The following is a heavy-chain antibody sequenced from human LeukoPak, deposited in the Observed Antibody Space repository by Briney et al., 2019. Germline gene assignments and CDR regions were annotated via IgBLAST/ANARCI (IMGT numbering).Heavy chain of an antibody. CDR3: ARDLVLVDTPGDDFDH. V-gene: IGHV3-74*01. D-gene: IGHD2-8*02. CDR1: GFTFSNYW. CDR2: ITYDGSYT. Sequence: PGGSLRLSCAASGFTFSNYWMHWVRQGPGKVLVWVSRITYDGSYTSYADSVRGRFTISRDNAKNTLFLQMNSLRAEDTAVYFCARDLVLVDTPGDDFDHWGQGTLVSVSS. J-gene: IGHJ4*02.